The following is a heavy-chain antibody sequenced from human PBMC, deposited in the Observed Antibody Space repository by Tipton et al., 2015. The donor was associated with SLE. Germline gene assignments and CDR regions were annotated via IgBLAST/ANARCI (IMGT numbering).Heavy chain of an antibody. D-gene: IGHD3-16*01. CDR3: VRQVGYNDYVN. CDR1: GYTFSSYW. J-gene: IGHJ4*02. CDR2: FYPSESAS. Sequence: VPLVQSGAEVKKSGESLKISCKASGYTFSSYWIAWVRPKPVKGLEWMGIFYPSESASRYSPSFQGQVTIAADKSISTAFLQWSSLKDSDSGMYYCVRQVGYNDYVNWGQGTLVTVSS. V-gene: IGHV5-51*03.